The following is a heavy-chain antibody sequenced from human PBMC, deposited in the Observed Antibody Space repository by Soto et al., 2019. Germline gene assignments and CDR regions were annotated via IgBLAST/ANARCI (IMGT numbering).Heavy chain of an antibody. V-gene: IGHV3-21*01. CDR2: ISSTSRYI. Sequence: QLVESGGGLVKPGGSLRLSCAASGFTFSTYSMNWVRQAPGRGLEWVSSISSTSRYIYYADSVRGRFTISRDNAKNSLYLRMNSLRAEDTAVYYCATPPRWPDRKPENYWGQGTLVTVSA. D-gene: IGHD6-13*01. CDR1: GFTFSTYS. J-gene: IGHJ4*02. CDR3: ATPPRWPDRKPENY.